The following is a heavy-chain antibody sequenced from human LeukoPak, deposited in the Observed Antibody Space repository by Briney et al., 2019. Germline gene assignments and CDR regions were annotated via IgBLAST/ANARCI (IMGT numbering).Heavy chain of an antibody. Sequence: ASVKVSCKASGYTFTGYYMHWVRQAPGQGLEWMGRINPNSGGTNYAQKFQGRVTMTTDTSTSTAYMEVKSLRSDDTAVYYCARDRPRELYYYDPGDAFDIWGQGTMVTVSS. D-gene: IGHD3-22*01. J-gene: IGHJ3*02. CDR1: GYTFTGYY. CDR3: ARDRPRELYYYDPGDAFDI. V-gene: IGHV1-2*06. CDR2: INPNSGGT.